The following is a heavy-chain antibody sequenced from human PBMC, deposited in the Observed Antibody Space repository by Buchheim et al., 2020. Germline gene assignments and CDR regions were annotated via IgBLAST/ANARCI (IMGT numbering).Heavy chain of an antibody. CDR3: AKEGRFTEWYYDY. CDR1: GFTFSNYG. J-gene: IGHJ4*02. D-gene: IGHD3-3*01. V-gene: IGHV3-30*18. CDR2: IADDGGAK. Sequence: QVHLVESGGGLVQPGDSLRLSCGASGFTFSNYGIHWLRKAPGKGLEWVAAIADDGGAKVYADSVKGRFILSRDNSKNMVYLQMNSLRPDDSALYFCAKEGRFTEWYYDYWGQGTL.